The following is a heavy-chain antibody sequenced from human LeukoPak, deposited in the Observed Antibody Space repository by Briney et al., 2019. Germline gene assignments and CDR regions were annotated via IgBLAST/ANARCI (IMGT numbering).Heavy chain of an antibody. CDR3: AKDDNGGSGWRYYFDY. J-gene: IGHJ4*02. CDR1: GFTLRHYA. Sequence: QPGGSLKLSCAAPGFTLRHYAMWWVRQAPGKGLQWVSSISGGSSGTYYADSVKGRFTISRDNSKNTLFLQMNSLRDVAAAVYYCAKDDNGGSGWRYYFDYWGQGTLVTVST. V-gene: IGHV3-23*01. D-gene: IGHD6-19*01. CDR2: ISGGSSGT.